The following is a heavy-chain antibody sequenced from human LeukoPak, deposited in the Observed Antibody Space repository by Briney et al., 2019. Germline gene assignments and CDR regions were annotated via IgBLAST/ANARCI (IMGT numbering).Heavy chain of an antibody. CDR2: ISYDGSNK. Sequence: GGSLRLSCAASGFTFSSYGMHWVRQAPGKGLEWVAVISYDGSNKYYADSVKGRFTISRGNSKNTLYLQMNSLRAEDTAVYYCAKERGRTVTTRPTFDYWGQGTLVTVSS. CDR3: AKERGRTVTTRPTFDY. V-gene: IGHV3-30*18. D-gene: IGHD4-17*01. J-gene: IGHJ4*02. CDR1: GFTFSSYG.